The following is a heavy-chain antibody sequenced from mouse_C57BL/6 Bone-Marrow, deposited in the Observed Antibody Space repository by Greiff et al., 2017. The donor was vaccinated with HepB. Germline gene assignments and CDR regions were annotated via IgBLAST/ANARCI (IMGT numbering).Heavy chain of an antibody. CDR2: IYPGSGST. J-gene: IGHJ1*03. D-gene: IGHD1-1*01. CDR3: ARDYGSSLWYFDV. Sequence: QVQLQQPGAELVKPGASVKMSCKASGYTFTSYWITWVKQRPVQGLEWIGDIYPGSGSTTYNEKFKSKATLTVDTSSSTAYMQLSSLTSEDSAVYYCARDYGSSLWYFDVWGTGTTVTVSS. CDR1: GYTFTSYW. V-gene: IGHV1-55*01.